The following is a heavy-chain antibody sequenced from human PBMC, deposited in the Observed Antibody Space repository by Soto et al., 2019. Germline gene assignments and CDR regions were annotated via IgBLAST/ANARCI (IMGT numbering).Heavy chain of an antibody. CDR2: MSYDVSNN. CDR1: GFTSSSYG. D-gene: IGHD1-26*01. J-gene: IGHJ4*02. V-gene: IGHV3-30*18. CDR3: AKDRGGSYFSFDY. Sequence: SLRVPCGVGGFTSSSYGMHWVRQAPGKGLEWVAVMSYDVSNNYYADSVKGRFTISRDNSKNTLYLQMNSLRAEDMAVYYCAKDRGGSYFSFDYWGQGTLVTVSS.